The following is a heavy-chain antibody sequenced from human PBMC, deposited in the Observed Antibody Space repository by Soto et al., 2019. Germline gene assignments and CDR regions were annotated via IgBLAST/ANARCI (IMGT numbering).Heavy chain of an antibody. CDR1: GGTFSSYA. CDR2: IIPIFGTA. Sequence: WASVKVSCKASGGTFSSYAISWVRQAPGQGLEWMGGIIPIFGTANYAQKFQGRVTITADKSTSTAYMELSSLRSEDTAVYYCARAGYSYGYLVYWGQGTLVTVSS. CDR3: ARAGYSYGYLVY. J-gene: IGHJ4*02. D-gene: IGHD5-18*01. V-gene: IGHV1-69*06.